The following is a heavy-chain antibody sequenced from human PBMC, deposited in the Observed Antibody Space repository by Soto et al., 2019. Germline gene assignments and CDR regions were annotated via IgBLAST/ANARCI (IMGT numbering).Heavy chain of an antibody. V-gene: IGHV3-74*01. CDR2: INGDGSVT. D-gene: IGHD6-19*01. CDR3: VRVKETSGWGAFDY. J-gene: IGHJ4*02. CDR1: GFTFSGFW. Sequence: EVQLVESGGGLVQPGGSLRLSCTASGFTFSGFWMHWVRQAPGKGLVWVSRINGDGSVTTYADSVKGRFTISRDNAKNTLYRQMTRLRVEDTAVYYWVRVKETSGWGAFDYWGQGTLVNVSS.